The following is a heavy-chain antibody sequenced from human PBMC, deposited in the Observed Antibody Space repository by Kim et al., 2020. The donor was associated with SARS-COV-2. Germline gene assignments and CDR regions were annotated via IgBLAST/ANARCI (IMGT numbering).Heavy chain of an antibody. CDR3: ARDFFGSGSYLYYYYYGIDG. Sequence: GGSLRLSCAASGFTFSSYWMHWVRQAPGKGLVWVSRINSDGSSTSYADSVKGRFTISRDNAKNTLYLQMNSLRAEDTAVYYCARDFFGSGSYLYYYYYGIDGWGPGATVPVPS. D-gene: IGHD3-10*01. CDR1: GFTFSSYW. CDR2: INSDGSST. V-gene: IGHV3-74*01. J-gene: IGHJ6*02.